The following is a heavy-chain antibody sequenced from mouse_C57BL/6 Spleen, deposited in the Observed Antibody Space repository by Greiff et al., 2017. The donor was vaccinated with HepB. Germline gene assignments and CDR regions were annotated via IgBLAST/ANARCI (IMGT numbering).Heavy chain of an antibody. Sequence: EVQLQQSGTVLARPGASVKMSCKTSGYTFTSYWMHWVKQRPGQGLEWIGAIYPGNSDTSYNQKFKGEAKLTAVTSASTAYMELSSLTNEDSAVYYCTRRRYYGSSSWYFDVWGTGTTVTVSS. V-gene: IGHV1-5*01. J-gene: IGHJ1*03. D-gene: IGHD1-1*01. CDR1: GYTFTSYW. CDR2: IYPGNSDT. CDR3: TRRRYYGSSSWYFDV.